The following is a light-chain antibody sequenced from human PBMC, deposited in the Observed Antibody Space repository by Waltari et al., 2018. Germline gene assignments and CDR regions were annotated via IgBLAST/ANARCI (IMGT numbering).Light chain of an antibody. V-gene: IGLV3-25*03. CDR2: KDT. CDR3: QSSDSSTTYDI. CDR1: ALPKQY. Sequence: SYELTQPPSVAVSPGQTARITCSGDALPKQYAYWYQQKSGQAPVLGIYKDTERPSGIPERFSGSSSGTTVTLTSSGVQAEDEADYYGQSSDSSTTYDIFGGGTRLTGL. J-gene: IGLJ2*01.